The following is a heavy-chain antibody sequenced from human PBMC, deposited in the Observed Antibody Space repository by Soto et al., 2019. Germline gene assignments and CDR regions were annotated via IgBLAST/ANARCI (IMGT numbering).Heavy chain of an antibody. CDR1: GFTFRSYA. J-gene: IGHJ3*02. CDR3: ARGGASSGWYDAFDI. V-gene: IGHV3-30*04. D-gene: IGHD6-19*01. CDR2: ISYDGSNK. Sequence: GGSLRLSCAASGFTFRSYAMHWAGKAPGKGLEGVEVISYDGSNKYYADSVKGRFTISRDNSKNTLYLQMNSLRAEDTAVYYCARGGASSGWYDAFDIWGQGTMVTVSS.